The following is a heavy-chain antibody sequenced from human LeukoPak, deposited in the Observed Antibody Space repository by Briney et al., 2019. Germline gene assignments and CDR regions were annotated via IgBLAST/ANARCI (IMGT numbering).Heavy chain of an antibody. V-gene: IGHV4-34*01. CDR1: GGSFSGYY. CDR2: INHSGST. CDR3: ARRFSGYAIGRLYYYYGMDV. D-gene: IGHD5-12*01. J-gene: IGHJ6*02. Sequence: PSETLSLTCAVYGGSFSGYYWSWIRQPPGKGLEWIGEINHSGSTNYNPSLKSRVTISVDTSKNQFSLKLSSVTAADTAVYYCARRFSGYAIGRLYYYYGMDVWGQGTTVTVSS.